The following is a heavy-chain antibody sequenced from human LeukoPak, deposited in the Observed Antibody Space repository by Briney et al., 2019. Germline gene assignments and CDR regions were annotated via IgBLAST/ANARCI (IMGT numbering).Heavy chain of an antibody. J-gene: IGHJ5*02. V-gene: IGHV4-30-4*01. CDR2: IYYSGST. CDR3: ARAHRGLLWFGEFTTLVPFDP. Sequence: PSETLSLTCTVSGGSISSGDYYWSWIRQPPGTGLEWIGYIYYSGSTYYNPSLKSRVTISVDTSKNQFSLKLSSVTAADTAVYYCARAHRGLLWFGEFTTLVPFDPWGQGTLVTVSS. D-gene: IGHD3-10*01. CDR1: GGSISSGDYY.